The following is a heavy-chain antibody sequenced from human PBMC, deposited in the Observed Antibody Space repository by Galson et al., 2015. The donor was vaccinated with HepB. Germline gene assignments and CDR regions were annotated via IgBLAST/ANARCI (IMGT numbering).Heavy chain of an antibody. CDR3: AKYYSSSWWDYFDY. Sequence: SVKVSCKASGYTFTGYYMHWVRQAPGQGLEWMGWINPNSGGTNYAQKFQGRVTMTRDTSISTAYMELSRLRSEDTAVYYCAKYYSSSWWDYFDYWGQGTLVTVSS. CDR1: GYTFTGYY. V-gene: IGHV1-2*02. D-gene: IGHD6-13*01. J-gene: IGHJ4*02. CDR2: INPNSGGT.